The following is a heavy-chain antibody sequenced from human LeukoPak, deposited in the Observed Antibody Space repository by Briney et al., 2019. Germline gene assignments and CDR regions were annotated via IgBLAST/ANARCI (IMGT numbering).Heavy chain of an antibody. CDR3: AGGYCSGGSCYGTTNDY. J-gene: IGHJ4*02. CDR2: IIPIFGTA. Sequence: GASVTVSCKASGGTFSSYAISWVRQAPGQGLEWMGGIIPIFGTANYAQKFQGRVTITTEESTSTVYRELSSLRSEDTAVYDCAGGYCSGGSCYGTTNDYWGQGTLVTVCS. CDR1: GGTFSSYA. D-gene: IGHD2-15*01. V-gene: IGHV1-69*05.